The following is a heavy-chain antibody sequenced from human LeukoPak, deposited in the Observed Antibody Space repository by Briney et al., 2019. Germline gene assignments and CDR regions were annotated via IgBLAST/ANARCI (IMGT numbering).Heavy chain of an antibody. CDR1: GFTFSNYA. V-gene: IGHV3-23*01. CDR3: AKDPNGDWVGCFDM. D-gene: IGHD3-10*01. J-gene: IGHJ3*02. CDR2: ISESGSRT. Sequence: PGGSLRLSCAVSGFTFSNYAMRWVRQAPGKGPEWVSGISESGSRTHYADSVKGRFIISRDSSNNIVFLQMNSLRAEDTALYYCAKDPNGDWVGCFDMWGQGTMVTVSS.